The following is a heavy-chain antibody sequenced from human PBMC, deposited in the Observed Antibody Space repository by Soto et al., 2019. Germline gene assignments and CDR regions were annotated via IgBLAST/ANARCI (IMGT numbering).Heavy chain of an antibody. J-gene: IGHJ5*01. Sequence: GGSLRLSCAASGFTVSTSYMSWVRQVPGKGLEWVSIIYSDGYTYYAASVKDRFTISRDNSKNTLHLQMSSLRAEDTAIYYCAKDLPGELLPTCFDSWGQGTLVTVSS. D-gene: IGHD1-7*01. CDR2: IYSDGYT. CDR1: GFTVSTSY. CDR3: AKDLPGELLPTCFDS. V-gene: IGHV3-66*01.